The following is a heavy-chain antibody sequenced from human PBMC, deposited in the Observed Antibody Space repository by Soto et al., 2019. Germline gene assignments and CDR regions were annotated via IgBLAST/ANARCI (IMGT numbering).Heavy chain of an antibody. D-gene: IGHD3-3*01. Sequence: SETLSLTCAVSGYSISRGYYWGWIRQPPGKGLEWIGSIYHSGSTYYNPSLKSRVTISVDTSKNQFSLKLSSVTAADTAVYYCATGPQIRFLEWLFADFYFDYWGQGTLVTVSS. CDR1: GYSISRGYY. CDR3: ATGPQIRFLEWLFADFYFDY. J-gene: IGHJ4*02. CDR2: IYHSGST. V-gene: IGHV4-38-2*01.